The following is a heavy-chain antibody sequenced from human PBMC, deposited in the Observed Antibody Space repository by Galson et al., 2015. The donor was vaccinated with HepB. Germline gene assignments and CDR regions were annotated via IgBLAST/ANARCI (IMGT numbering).Heavy chain of an antibody. D-gene: IGHD3-10*01. CDR3: TTREGYYYGSGSYYEFDY. V-gene: IGHV3-15*01. CDR2: IKSKTDGGTT. CDR1: GFTFSNAW. Sequence: SLRLSCAASGFTFSNAWMSWVRQAPGRGLEWVGRIKSKTDGGTTDYAAPVKGRFTISRDDSKNTLYLQMNSLKTEDTAVYYCTTREGYYYGSGSYYEFDYWGQGTLVTVSS. J-gene: IGHJ4*02.